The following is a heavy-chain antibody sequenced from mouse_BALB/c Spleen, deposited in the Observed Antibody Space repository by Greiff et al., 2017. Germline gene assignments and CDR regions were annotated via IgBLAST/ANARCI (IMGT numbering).Heavy chain of an antibody. CDR2: ISYSGST. J-gene: IGHJ4*01. CDR1: GYSITSDYA. CDR3: ARSPIYYDYDDYAMDY. Sequence: VKLQESGPGLVKPSQSLSLTCTVTGYSITSDYAWNWIRQFPGNKLEWMGYISYSGSTSYNPSLKSRISITRDTSKNQFFLQLNSVTTEDTATYYCARSPIYYDYDDYAMDYWGQGTSVTVSS. D-gene: IGHD2-4*01. V-gene: IGHV3-2*02.